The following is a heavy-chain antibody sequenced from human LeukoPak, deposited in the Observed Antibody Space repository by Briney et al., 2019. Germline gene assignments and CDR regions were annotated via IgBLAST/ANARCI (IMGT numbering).Heavy chain of an antibody. D-gene: IGHD1-1*01. CDR3: AKDIGTSLGYGYGMDV. J-gene: IGHJ6*02. CDR2: ISWNSDNI. V-gene: IGHV3-9*01. CDR1: GFNLYDHA. Sequence: GGSLRLYCEASGFNLYDHAMHSVRQGPGQGLDLGSSISWNSDNIGYADSVKGRFTMSRDNAKNSLYLQMNSVRVEDTALYYCAKDIGTSLGYGYGMDVWGQGTTVTVSS.